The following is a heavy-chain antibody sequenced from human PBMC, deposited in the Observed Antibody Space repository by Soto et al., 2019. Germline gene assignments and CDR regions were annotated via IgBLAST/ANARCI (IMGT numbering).Heavy chain of an antibody. Sequence: HPGGSLRLSCAASGFTFSSYAMSWVRQAPGKGLERVSAISGSGGSTYYADSVKGRFTISRDYSKNTQYLQMNSLRAVDSAVYYCAKQPLWMPSAFDIWGQGTMVTVSS. J-gene: IGHJ3*02. CDR3: AKQPLWMPSAFDI. CDR1: GFTFSSYA. CDR2: ISGSGGST. V-gene: IGHV3-23*01. D-gene: IGHD1-1*01.